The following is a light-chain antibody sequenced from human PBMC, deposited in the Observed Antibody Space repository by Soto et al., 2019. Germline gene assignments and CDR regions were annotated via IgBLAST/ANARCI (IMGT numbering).Light chain of an antibody. CDR1: KLGTKY. V-gene: IGLV3-1*01. Sequence: SYELTQPPSVSVSPGQTASITCSGDKLGTKYACWYQQKPGQSPVLVIYQDTKRPSGIPERFAGSNSGNTATLTISGTQAMDEADYYCQAWDRSTVVFGGGTNSPS. J-gene: IGLJ2*01. CDR2: QDT. CDR3: QAWDRSTVV.